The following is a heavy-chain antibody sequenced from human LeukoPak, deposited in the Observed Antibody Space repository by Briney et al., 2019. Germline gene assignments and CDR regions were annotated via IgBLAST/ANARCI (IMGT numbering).Heavy chain of an antibody. CDR3: VRGRGSYGWFDP. J-gene: IGHJ5*02. V-gene: IGHV3-74*01. D-gene: IGHD3-10*01. Sequence: QTGGSLRLSCAASGFTSSSYWMHWVRQVPGKGLVWVSRISGDGTARNYADSVKGRFTISRDDAKNTVDLQMNSLRGEDTAVYYSVRGRGSYGWFDPWGQGTLVTVSS. CDR1: GFTSSSYW. CDR2: ISGDGTAR.